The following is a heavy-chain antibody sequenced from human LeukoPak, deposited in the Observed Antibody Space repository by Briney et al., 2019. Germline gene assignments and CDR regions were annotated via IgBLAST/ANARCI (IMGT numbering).Heavy chain of an antibody. Sequence: SVKVSCKASGGTFSSYAISWVRQAPGQGLEWMGRIIPIFGTANYAQKFQGRVTVTTDESTSTAYMELSSLRSEDTAVYYCARDGTYGSGSPMWGQGTLVTVSS. CDR3: ARDGTYGSGSPM. D-gene: IGHD3-10*01. CDR2: IIPIFGTA. V-gene: IGHV1-69*05. CDR1: GGTFSSYA. J-gene: IGHJ4*02.